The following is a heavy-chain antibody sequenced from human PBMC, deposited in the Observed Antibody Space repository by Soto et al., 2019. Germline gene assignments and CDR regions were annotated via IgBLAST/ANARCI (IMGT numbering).Heavy chain of an antibody. CDR2: IYSGGST. Sequence: EVQVVESGGGLIQPGGSLRLSCAASGFTVSSTYMSWVRQAPGKGLEWISIIYSGGSTFYADSVKGRFTISRDNSKNTLYLQMNSLRAEDTAVYYCARGVPITPGTSDYRGQGTLVTVSS. D-gene: IGHD5-12*01. CDR1: GFTVSSTY. J-gene: IGHJ4*02. CDR3: ARGVPITPGTSDY. V-gene: IGHV3-53*01.